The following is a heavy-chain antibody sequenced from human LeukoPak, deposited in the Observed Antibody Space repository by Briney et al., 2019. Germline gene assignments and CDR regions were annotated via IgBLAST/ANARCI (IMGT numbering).Heavy chain of an antibody. V-gene: IGHV3-33*06. CDR3: AKYYGDYPPGGY. Sequence: GTSLRLSCAASGFTFRNYGMNWVRQAPGKGLEWVAVIWYDGSNEYYGDSVKGRFTISRDNSKNTLYLQMNSLRAEDTAVYYCAKYYGDYPPGGYWGQGTLVTVSS. CDR2: IWYDGSNE. J-gene: IGHJ4*02. D-gene: IGHD4-17*01. CDR1: GFTFRNYG.